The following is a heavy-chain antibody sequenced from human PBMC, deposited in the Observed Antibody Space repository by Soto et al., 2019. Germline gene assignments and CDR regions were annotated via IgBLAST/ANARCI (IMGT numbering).Heavy chain of an antibody. Sequence: SETLSLTCAVSGYSISNAGYSWSWVRQPPGEGLEWIGYIFHTGSTYYNPSLRSRVTISIDRSNNQFSLILSSVSAADTAVYYCARGNRLGTYYYDSWGQGARVIVCS. CDR3: ARGNRLGTYYYDS. CDR2: IFHTGST. V-gene: IGHV4-30-2*01. J-gene: IGHJ4*02. D-gene: IGHD7-27*01. CDR1: GYSISNAGYS.